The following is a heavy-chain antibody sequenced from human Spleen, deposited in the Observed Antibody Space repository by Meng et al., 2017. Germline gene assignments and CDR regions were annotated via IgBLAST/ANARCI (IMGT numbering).Heavy chain of an antibody. V-gene: IGHV1-2*02. CDR1: GYTFTGYY. J-gene: IGHJ4*02. Sequence: ASVKVSCKASGYTFTGYYMHWVRQAPGQGLEWMGWINPNSGGTNYAQKFQGRVTMTRDTSISTAYMELSRLSSDDTAMYYCARDTLHYGDNGLAYWGQGTLVTVSS. D-gene: IGHD4-23*01. CDR3: ARDTLHYGDNGLAY. CDR2: INPNSGGT.